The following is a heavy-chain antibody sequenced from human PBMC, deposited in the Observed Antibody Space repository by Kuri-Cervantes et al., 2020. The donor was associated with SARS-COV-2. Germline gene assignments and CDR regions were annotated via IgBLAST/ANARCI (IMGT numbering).Heavy chain of an antibody. CDR3: VRDVTEWDLRGDDFDI. J-gene: IGHJ3*02. CDR2: IWYDGSKQ. D-gene: IGHD1-26*01. V-gene: IGHV3-33*01. Sequence: GESLKISCAASGFTFSRYGMHWVRQAPGKGLEWVAFIWYDGSKQNYADSVKGRFTISRDNSKNTLYLQMNNLRAEDTDVYYCVRDVTEWDLRGDDFDIWGQGTMVTVSS. CDR1: GFTFSRYG.